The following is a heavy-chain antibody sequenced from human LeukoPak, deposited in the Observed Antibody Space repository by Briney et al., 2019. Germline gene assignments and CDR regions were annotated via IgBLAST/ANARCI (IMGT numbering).Heavy chain of an antibody. Sequence: GASVKVSCKASGYTFTGYYMHWVRQAPGQGLEWMGWINPNSGGTNYAQKFQGRVTMTRDTSISTAYMELSRLRSDDTAVYYCARAPRYCTNGVCFRFDYWGQGTLVTVSS. CDR1: GYTFTGYY. CDR2: INPNSGGT. CDR3: ARAPRYCTNGVCFRFDY. D-gene: IGHD2-8*01. V-gene: IGHV1-2*02. J-gene: IGHJ4*02.